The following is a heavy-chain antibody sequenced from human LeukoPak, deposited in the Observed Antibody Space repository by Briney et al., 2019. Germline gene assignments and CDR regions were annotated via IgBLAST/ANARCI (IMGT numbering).Heavy chain of an antibody. CDR1: GYTFANYD. CDR3: ARGSTVVTNYYYYMDV. V-gene: IGHV1-18*01. Sequence: ASVKVSCKASGYTFANYDISWVRQAPGQGLEWMGWISAYNGNTNYAQKLQGRVTMTTDTSTSTAYMELRSLRSDDTAVYYCARGSTVVTNYYYYMDVWGKGTTVTVSS. D-gene: IGHD4-23*01. J-gene: IGHJ6*03. CDR2: ISAYNGNT.